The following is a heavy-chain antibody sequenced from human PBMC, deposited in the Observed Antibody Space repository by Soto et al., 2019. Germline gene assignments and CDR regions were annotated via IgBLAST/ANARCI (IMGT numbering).Heavy chain of an antibody. Sequence: PSETLSLTRTVSGGSISSGCYYWSWIRQHPGKGLEWIGYIYYSGSTYYNPSLKSRVTISVDTSKNQFSLKLSSVTAADTAVYYCARTNLPGNSFWFDPWGQGTLVTVSS. CDR3: ARTNLPGNSFWFDP. D-gene: IGHD2-8*01. CDR2: IYYSGST. V-gene: IGHV4-31*03. CDR1: GGSISSGCYY. J-gene: IGHJ5*02.